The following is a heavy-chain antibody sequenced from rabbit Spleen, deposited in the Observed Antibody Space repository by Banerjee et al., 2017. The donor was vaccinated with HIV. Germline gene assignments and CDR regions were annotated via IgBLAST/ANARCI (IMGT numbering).Heavy chain of an antibody. J-gene: IGHJ4*01. CDR2: IDAGVKGTT. D-gene: IGHD1-1*01. V-gene: IGHV1S45*01. Sequence: QEQLEESGGDLVKPEGSLTLTCTASGFSLSRDYWICWVRQAPGKGLEWIACIDAGVKGTTYYASWAKGRFAVSKTSPTTVTLQMTSLTAADMATYFCARDLDGVIGWNFGWWGPGTLVTVS. CDR1: GFSLSRDYW. CDR3: ARDLDGVIGWNFGW.